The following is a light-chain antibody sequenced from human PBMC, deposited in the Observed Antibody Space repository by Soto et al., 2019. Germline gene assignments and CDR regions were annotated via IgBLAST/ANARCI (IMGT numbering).Light chain of an antibody. CDR1: QSVLSSSNNKND. Sequence: DIVMTQSPDSLAVSLGERATINCKSSQSVLSSSNNKNDLTWYQQKPGQARKLLIYWASTRESAFPDRFSGSGSGPDFTLTISSLQAEDLSVNYCKQYYSSPLTFGPGTKVDIK. J-gene: IGKJ3*01. CDR3: KQYYSSPLT. CDR2: WAS. V-gene: IGKV4-1*01.